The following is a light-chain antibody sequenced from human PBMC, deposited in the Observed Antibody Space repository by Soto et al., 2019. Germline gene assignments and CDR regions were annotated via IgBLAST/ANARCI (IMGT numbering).Light chain of an antibody. CDR2: FAS. CDR3: QQSYSTPIT. Sequence: DIQMTQSPSSLSASVGDRVTITCRASQSISSYLNWYQQKPGKAPKLLVYFASSLQTGVPSRFSGSGSGTDFTLTISSLQPEDFATYYCQQSYSTPITFGQGTRLEIK. V-gene: IGKV1-39*01. CDR1: QSISSY. J-gene: IGKJ5*01.